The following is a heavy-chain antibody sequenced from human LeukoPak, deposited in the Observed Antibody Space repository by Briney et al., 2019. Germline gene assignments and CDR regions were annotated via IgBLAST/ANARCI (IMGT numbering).Heavy chain of an antibody. CDR3: GRGHWGLDY. D-gene: IGHD7-27*01. Sequence: GGSLRLSCAASGFTFSDSYMTWIRQAPGKGLEWVSYISNSGNTIYYADSVKGRFTISRDNAMSSLYLQMNSLRAEDTAVYYCGRGHWGLDYWGQGTLVTVSS. J-gene: IGHJ4*02. V-gene: IGHV3-11*04. CDR2: ISNSGNTI. CDR1: GFTFSDSY.